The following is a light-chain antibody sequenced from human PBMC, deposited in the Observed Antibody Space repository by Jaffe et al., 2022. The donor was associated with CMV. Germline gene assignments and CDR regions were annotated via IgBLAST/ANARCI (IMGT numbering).Light chain of an antibody. J-gene: IGKJ1*01. Sequence: EIVMSQSPGTLSVSPGDRVTLSCRASQTINNNLAWFQQKPGQAPRLLIYNGSTRATGVPARFSGSGSGAEFTLTISSLQSDDFAVYYCQQYNSPWTFGQGTKVEIK. CDR1: QTINNN. CDR2: NGS. CDR3: QQYNSPWT. V-gene: IGKV3-15*01.